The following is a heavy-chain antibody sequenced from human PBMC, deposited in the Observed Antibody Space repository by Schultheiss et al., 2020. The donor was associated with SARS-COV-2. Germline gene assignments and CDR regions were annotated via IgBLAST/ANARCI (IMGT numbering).Heavy chain of an antibody. V-gene: IGHV3-30-3*01. CDR2: ISYDGSNK. CDR3: ARDSSSWYPHYYGMDV. J-gene: IGHJ6*02. Sequence: GGSLRLSCAASGFTFSSYWMSWVRQAPGKGLEWVAVISYDGSNKYYADSVKGRFTISRDNSKNTLYLQMNSLRAEDTAVYYCARDSSSWYPHYYGMDVWGQGTTVTVSS. D-gene: IGHD6-13*01. CDR1: GFTFSSYW.